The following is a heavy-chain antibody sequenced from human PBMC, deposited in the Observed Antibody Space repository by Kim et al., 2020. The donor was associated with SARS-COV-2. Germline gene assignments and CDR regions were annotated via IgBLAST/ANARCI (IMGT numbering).Heavy chain of an antibody. Sequence: NPSLKSRVTISVDTSKNQFSLKLSSVTAADTAVYYCARERITVTTGFVDYWGQGTLVTVSS. D-gene: IGHD4-17*01. J-gene: IGHJ4*02. CDR3: ARERITVTTGFVDY. V-gene: IGHV4-39*07.